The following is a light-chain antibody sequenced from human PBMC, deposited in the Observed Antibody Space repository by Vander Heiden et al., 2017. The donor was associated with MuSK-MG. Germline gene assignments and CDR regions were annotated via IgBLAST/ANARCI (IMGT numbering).Light chain of an antibody. Sequence: DIVLTHSPGSVSLSPGERATLSSRASQSVSSSYLAWYQQKPGQAPRLLIYGASSRATGIPDRFSGSGSGTDFTLTISRLEPEDFAVYYCQQYDSSPFTFGPGTKVDIK. CDR2: GAS. CDR1: QSVSSSY. V-gene: IGKV3-20*01. J-gene: IGKJ3*01. CDR3: QQYDSSPFT.